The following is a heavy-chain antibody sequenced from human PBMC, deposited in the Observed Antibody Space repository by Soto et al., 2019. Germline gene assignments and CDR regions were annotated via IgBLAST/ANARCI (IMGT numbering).Heavy chain of an antibody. CDR1: GGTFSSYT. V-gene: IGHV1-69*02. Sequence: QVQLVQSGAEVKKPGSSVKVSCKASGGTFSSYTISWVRQAPGQGLKWMGRIIPILGIANYAQKFQGRVTISADKSTSTAYMELSSLRSEDTAVYYCARGLETTVVTPFWFDPWGQGTLVTVSS. D-gene: IGHD4-17*01. CDR3: ARGLETTVVTPFWFDP. J-gene: IGHJ5*02. CDR2: IIPILGIA.